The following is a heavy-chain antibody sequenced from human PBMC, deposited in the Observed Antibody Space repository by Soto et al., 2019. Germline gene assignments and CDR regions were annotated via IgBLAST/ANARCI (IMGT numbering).Heavy chain of an antibody. CDR1: GGSISSYY. CDR2: IYYSGST. J-gene: IGHJ4*02. V-gene: IGHV4-59*12. CDR3: ARGERQQQRDS. Sequence: SETLSLTCTVSGGSISSYYWSWIRQPPGKGLEWIGDIYYSGSTNYNPSLKSRVTISVDKSKNQFFLKVTSVTAADTAVYYCARGERQQQRDSWGQGTLVTVSS. D-gene: IGHD6-13*01.